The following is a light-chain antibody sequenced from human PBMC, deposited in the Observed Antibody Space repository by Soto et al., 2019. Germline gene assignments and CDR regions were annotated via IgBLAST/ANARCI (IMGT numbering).Light chain of an antibody. CDR2: DVS. CDR3: SSYTRSSTYVV. J-gene: IGLJ2*01. CDR1: SSDVGGYNY. V-gene: IGLV2-14*01. Sequence: QSVLTQPASVSGSPGQSITISCTGTSSDVGGYNYVSWYQQHPGKAPKLIIYDVSNRPSGVSNRFSGSKSGNTASLTISGLQAEDEADYFFSSYTRSSTYVVFGGGVQLPVL.